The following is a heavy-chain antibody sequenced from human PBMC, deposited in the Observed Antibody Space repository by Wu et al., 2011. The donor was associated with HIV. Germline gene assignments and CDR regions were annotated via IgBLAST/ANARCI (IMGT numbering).Heavy chain of an antibody. CDR1: GYSFTGYH. CDR3: ARDLSRGSEQSPFYWYFDL. J-gene: IGHJ2*01. D-gene: IGHD1-26*01. V-gene: IGHV1-2*02. Sequence: QVQLVQSGAEVKKPGASVKVSCKASGYSFTGYHMHWVRQAPGQGLEWMGWINPNSGGTNYAQKFQGGVTMTRETSISTAYMELSRLRSDDTAVYYCARDLSRGSEQSPFYWYFDLWGRGTLVTVSS. CDR2: INPNSGGT.